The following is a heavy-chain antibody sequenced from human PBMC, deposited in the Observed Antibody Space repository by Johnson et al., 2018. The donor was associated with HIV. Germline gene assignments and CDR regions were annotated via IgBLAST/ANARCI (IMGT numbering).Heavy chain of an antibody. CDR1: GFTFSSYA. CDR3: AREMAGEDAFDV. Sequence: VQLVESGGGVVQPGGSLRLSCAASGFTFSSYAMHWVRQAPGKGLEWVSYISSTGSSIKYVDSVKGRFTISRDNPKNSLYLQMNSLRAEDTAVYYCAREMAGEDAFDVWGQGTMVTVSS. V-gene: IGHV3-48*04. J-gene: IGHJ3*01. CDR2: ISSTGSSI. D-gene: IGHD3-10*01.